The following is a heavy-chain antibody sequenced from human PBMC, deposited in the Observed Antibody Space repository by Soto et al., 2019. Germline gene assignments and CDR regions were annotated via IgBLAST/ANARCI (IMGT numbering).Heavy chain of an antibody. Sequence: SETLSLTCTVSGGSISSYYWSWIRQPPGKGLEWIGYIYYSGSTNYNPSLKSRVTISVDTSKNQFSLKLSSVAAADTAVYYCASGYYYYGMDVWGQGTTVTVS. CDR3: ASGYYYYGMDV. J-gene: IGHJ6*02. CDR2: IYYSGST. V-gene: IGHV4-59*01. CDR1: GGSISSYY.